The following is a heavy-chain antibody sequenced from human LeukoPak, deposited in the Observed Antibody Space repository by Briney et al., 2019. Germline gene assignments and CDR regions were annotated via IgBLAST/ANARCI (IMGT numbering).Heavy chain of an antibody. CDR1: GGSFSGYY. CDR3: ARGFHVIPPGY. D-gene: IGHD2-21*01. Sequence: PSETLSLTCAVYGGSFSGYYWSWIRQTPGKGLEWIGEINHSGSTNYNPSLKSRVTISVDTSKKQFSLKLSSVTAADTALYYCARGFHVIPPGYWGQGTLVTVSS. J-gene: IGHJ4*02. V-gene: IGHV4-34*01. CDR2: INHSGST.